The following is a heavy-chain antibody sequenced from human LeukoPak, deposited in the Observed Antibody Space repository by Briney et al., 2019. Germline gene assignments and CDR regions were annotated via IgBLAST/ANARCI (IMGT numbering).Heavy chain of an antibody. D-gene: IGHD6-19*01. CDR3: ARGGYSSGYDS. CDR2: MNPNIGNT. J-gene: IGHJ4*02. Sequence: ASVKVSCKASGGTFSSYAISWVRQAPGQGLEWMGWMNPNIGNTGYAQKFQGRVTITRNTSISTAYMELSSLRSEDTAVYYCARGGYSSGYDSWGQGTLATVSS. CDR1: GGTFSSYA. V-gene: IGHV1-8*03.